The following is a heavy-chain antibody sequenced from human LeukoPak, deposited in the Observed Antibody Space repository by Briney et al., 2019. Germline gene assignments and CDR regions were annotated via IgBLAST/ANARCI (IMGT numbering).Heavy chain of an antibody. CDR1: GFTFSSYW. V-gene: IGHV3-7*01. CDR2: INRDGSQI. CDR3: RRDYGRDSYYRFDH. Sequence: GGSLRLSCAASGFTFSSYWMSWVRQAPGKGLEWVASINRDGSQIYYVDSVKGRFTISRDNAKNSVHLQMNSLRAEDTAVYYCRRDYGRDSYYRFDHWGQGTLVSVSS. J-gene: IGHJ4*02. D-gene: IGHD2-21*01.